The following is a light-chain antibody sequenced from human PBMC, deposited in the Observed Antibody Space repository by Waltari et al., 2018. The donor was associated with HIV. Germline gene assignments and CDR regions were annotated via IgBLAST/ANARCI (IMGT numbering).Light chain of an antibody. CDR2: DAS. J-gene: IGKJ4*01. Sequence: ELVLTQSPATLSLSPGERATLSCRATHSVGTYLAWYQQKLGQPPRLLIHDASNRATGIPPRFSGSGSGTDFTLTISSLEPEDFAVYYCQQRTNWPQNTFGGGTKVEIK. CDR3: QQRTNWPQNT. V-gene: IGKV3-11*01. CDR1: HSVGTY.